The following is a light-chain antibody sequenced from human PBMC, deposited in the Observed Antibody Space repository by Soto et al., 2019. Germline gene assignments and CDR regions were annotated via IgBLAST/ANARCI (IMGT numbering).Light chain of an antibody. J-gene: IGLJ1*01. Sequence: ALTQPASVSGPPGQSITISCTGTSSDVGAYNYVSWYQQHPGKAPKLMIYEVSNRPSGVSNRFSGSKSGNTASLTISGLQAEDEADYYCSSYISSSTLVFGTGTKVTVL. CDR3: SSYISSSTLV. CDR1: SSDVGAYNY. CDR2: EVS. V-gene: IGLV2-14*01.